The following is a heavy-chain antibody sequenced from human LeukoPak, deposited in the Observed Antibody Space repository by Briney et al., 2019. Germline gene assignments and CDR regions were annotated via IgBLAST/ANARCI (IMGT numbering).Heavy chain of an antibody. D-gene: IGHD3-10*01. CDR2: IYTSGST. V-gene: IGHV4-61*02. Sequence: PSETLSLTCTVSGGSISSGSYYWSWIRQPAGKGLEWIGRIYTSGSTNYNPSLKSRVTISVDTSKNQFSLKLSSVTAADTAVYYCARDTSFGSGSPPWFDPWGQGTLVTVSS. J-gene: IGHJ5*02. CDR3: ARDTSFGSGSPPWFDP. CDR1: GGSISSGSYY.